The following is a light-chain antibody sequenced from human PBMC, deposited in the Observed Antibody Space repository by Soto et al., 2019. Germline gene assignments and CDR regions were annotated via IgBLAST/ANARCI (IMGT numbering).Light chain of an antibody. Sequence: QSALTQPASVSGSPGQSITISCTGTSSDVGGYDHVSWYQQHPGKAPKLIIYYVTVRPSGISRRFSGSKSDNTASLAVSGLQPADEADYYCSSYTNKDTLLFGGGTKVTVL. CDR2: YVT. CDR3: SSYTNKDTLL. CDR1: SSDVGGYDH. J-gene: IGLJ3*02. V-gene: IGLV2-14*03.